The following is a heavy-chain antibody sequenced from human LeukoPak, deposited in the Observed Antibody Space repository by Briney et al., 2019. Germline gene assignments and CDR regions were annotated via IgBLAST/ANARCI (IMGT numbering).Heavy chain of an antibody. Sequence: ASVKVSCKASGYTFMNYAINWVRQAPGQGLEWMGWIGAYNGNTNYAQKFQGRVTMTTDTSTSTAYMELRSLRSDDTAVYYCARSGFSSGWSDYWGQGTLVTVSS. CDR3: ARSGFSSGWSDY. V-gene: IGHV1-18*01. CDR1: GYTFMNYA. D-gene: IGHD6-19*01. J-gene: IGHJ4*02. CDR2: IGAYNGNT.